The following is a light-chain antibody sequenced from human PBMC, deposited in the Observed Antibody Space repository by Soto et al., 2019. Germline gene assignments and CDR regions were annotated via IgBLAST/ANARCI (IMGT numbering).Light chain of an antibody. Sequence: EIVLTQSPGTLSLSTGGRATLSCRASQSVSSSYLAWYQQKPGQAPRLLIYGASSRATGIPDRFSGSGSGTDFTLTISRLEPEDFAVYYCQQYGSSPIFTFGHGTKVDIK. CDR2: GAS. CDR3: QQYGSSPIFT. CDR1: QSVSSSY. J-gene: IGKJ3*01. V-gene: IGKV3-20*01.